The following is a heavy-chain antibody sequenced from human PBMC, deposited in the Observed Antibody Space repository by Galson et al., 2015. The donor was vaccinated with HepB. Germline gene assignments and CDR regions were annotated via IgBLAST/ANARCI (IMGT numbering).Heavy chain of an antibody. D-gene: IGHD6-13*01. V-gene: IGHV3-49*03. CDR3: TRDRYSSSWYVRWTNWFDP. CDR2: IRSKAYGGTT. Sequence: SLRLSCAASGFTFGDYAMSWFRQAPGKGLEWVGFIRSKAYGGTTEYAASVKGRFTISRDDSKSIAYLQMNSLKTEDTAVYYCTRDRYSSSWYVRWTNWFDPWGQGTLVTVSS. CDR1: GFTFGDYA. J-gene: IGHJ5*02.